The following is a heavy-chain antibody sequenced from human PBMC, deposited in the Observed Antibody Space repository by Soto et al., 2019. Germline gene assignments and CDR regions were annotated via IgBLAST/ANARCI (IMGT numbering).Heavy chain of an antibody. V-gene: IGHV1-18*01. J-gene: IGHJ4*02. CDR3: SRDEGYYHLWCPTGRDN. CDR2: ISAYNGNT. D-gene: IGHD3-3*01. Sequence: QHSPEKGLEWMGWISAYNGNTNYAQKLQGRVTMTTDTSTSTAYMELRSLRSDDTAVYYCSRDEGYYHLWCPTGRDNCGEGTLVTGSS.